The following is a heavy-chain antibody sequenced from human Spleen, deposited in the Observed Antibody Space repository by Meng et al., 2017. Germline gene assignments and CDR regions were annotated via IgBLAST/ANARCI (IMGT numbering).Heavy chain of an antibody. CDR2: ISGSGGTP. Sequence: GESLKISCAASGFTFSSYAMTWVRQAPGKGLEWVSAISGSGGTPYYTDSVKGRFTISRDNSKNTLYPQMNSLRAGDTAVYYCAKDRSTVGTPVHFDYWGQGTLVTVSS. V-gene: IGHV3-23*01. D-gene: IGHD4-23*01. J-gene: IGHJ4*02. CDR1: GFTFSSYA. CDR3: AKDRSTVGTPVHFDY.